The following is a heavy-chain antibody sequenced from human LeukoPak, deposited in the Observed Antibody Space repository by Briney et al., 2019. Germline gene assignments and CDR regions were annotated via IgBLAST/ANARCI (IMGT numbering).Heavy chain of an antibody. J-gene: IGHJ4*02. CDR1: GDSISSSRFY. Sequence: SETLSLTCTVSGDSISSSRFYWGWIRQPPGKGLECIGSIYYSGNSYYNPSLKSRVTISVDTSKNHFSLKLSSLAAADTAVYYCARRVGATEVVDYWGQGTLVTVSS. CDR3: ARRVGATEVVDY. D-gene: IGHD1-26*01. CDR2: IYYSGNS. V-gene: IGHV4-39*02.